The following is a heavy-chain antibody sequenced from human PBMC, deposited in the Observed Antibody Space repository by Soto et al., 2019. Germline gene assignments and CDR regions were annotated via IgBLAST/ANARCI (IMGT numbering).Heavy chain of an antibody. CDR1: GFTFSIYA. J-gene: IGHJ4*02. CDR3: AKDVSYGGKRPYYFDY. Sequence: GGSLRLSCAASGFTFSIYAMSWVRQAPGQGLEWVSGISDSGDSAYYADSVEGRFTISRDNTKNTLYLQMNSLRAEDTAVYYCAKDVSYGGKRPYYFDYWGQGTLVTVSS. V-gene: IGHV3-23*01. D-gene: IGHD4-17*01. CDR2: ISDSGDSA.